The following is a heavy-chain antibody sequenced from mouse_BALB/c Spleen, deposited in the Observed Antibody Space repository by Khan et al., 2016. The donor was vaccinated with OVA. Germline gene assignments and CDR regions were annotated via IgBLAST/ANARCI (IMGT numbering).Heavy chain of an antibody. CDR2: IWNDGNT. J-gene: IGHJ4*01. CDR3: ARQPYYHYNIMDY. Sequence: QVRLQQSGPGLVAPSQSLSITCTISGFSLTNYGVHWVRQPPGKGLEWLVAIWNDGNTAYNSALKSRLTISKDNSKSQVFLKMNSLQTDDTAMYFCARQPYYHYNIMDYWGQGTSVTVSS. CDR1: GFSLTNYG. D-gene: IGHD2-10*01. V-gene: IGHV2-6-1*01.